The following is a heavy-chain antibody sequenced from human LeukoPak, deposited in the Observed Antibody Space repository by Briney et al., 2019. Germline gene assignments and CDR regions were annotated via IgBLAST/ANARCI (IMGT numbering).Heavy chain of an antibody. D-gene: IGHD1-26*01. J-gene: IGHJ6*03. CDR1: GGTFSSYA. V-gene: IGHV1-69*05. CDR3: ARASGTEGGYYYYYYIDV. CDR2: IIPIFGTA. Sequence: SVKLSCKASGGTFSSYAISWVRQAPGQGLEWMGGIIPIFGTANYAQKFQGRVTITTDESTSTAYMELSSLRSEDTAVYYCARASGTEGGYYYYYYIDVWGKGTTVTVSS.